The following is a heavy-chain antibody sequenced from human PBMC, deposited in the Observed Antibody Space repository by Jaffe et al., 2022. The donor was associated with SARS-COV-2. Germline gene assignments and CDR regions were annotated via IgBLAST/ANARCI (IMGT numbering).Heavy chain of an antibody. CDR1: GFTFSSYD. V-gene: IGHV3-13*01. J-gene: IGHJ4*02. Sequence: EVQLVESGGGLVQPGGSLRLSCAASGFTFSSYDMHWVRQATGKGLEWVSAIGTAGDTYYPGSVKGRFTISRENAKNSLYLQMNSLRAGDTAVYYCAREGYGDYSFDYWGQGTLVTVSS. CDR2: IGTAGDT. D-gene: IGHD4-17*01. CDR3: AREGYGDYSFDY.